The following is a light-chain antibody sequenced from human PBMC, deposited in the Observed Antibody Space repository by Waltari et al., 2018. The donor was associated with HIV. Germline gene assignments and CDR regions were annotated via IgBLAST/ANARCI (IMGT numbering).Light chain of an antibody. CDR3: ASWDSSLSVL. J-gene: IGLJ2*01. Sequence: QSVLTQPPSVSAAPGQKVTISCSGSISNIGTNYVPWYQHLPGTAPNHLIYGDDKRYPGIPDRISASKSGTSATLAITGLQTGDEADYYCASWDSSLSVLFGGGTKLAVL. V-gene: IGLV1-51*02. CDR1: ISNIGTNY. CDR2: GDD.